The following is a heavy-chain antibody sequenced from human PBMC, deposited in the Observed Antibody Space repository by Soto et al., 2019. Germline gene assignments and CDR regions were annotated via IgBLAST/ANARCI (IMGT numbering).Heavy chain of an antibody. CDR1: GFPFSSYG. D-gene: IGHD1-26*01. V-gene: IGHV3-30*03. CDR3: ATPGGSISTFFNDY. Sequence: QVQLVESGGGVVQPGRSLRLSCAASGFPFSSYGMHWVRQAPGKGLEWVAVISYDGSNKYYADSVKGRFTISRDNSKNTLYLQMNSLRAEDTAVYYCATPGGSISTFFNDYWGQGTLVTVSS. CDR2: ISYDGSNK. J-gene: IGHJ4*02.